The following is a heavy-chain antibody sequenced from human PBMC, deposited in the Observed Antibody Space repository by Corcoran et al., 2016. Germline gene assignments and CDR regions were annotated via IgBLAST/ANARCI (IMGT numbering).Heavy chain of an antibody. CDR3: IAGGYGFDY. J-gene: IGHJ4*02. CDR1: GFTFSNAW. D-gene: IGHD1-26*01. Sequence: EVQLVEAGGGLVKPGESLRLSCAASGFTFSNAWMNWVRQAPGKGLEWVGRIKSKTDGGTPDYAAPVKGRFTIKRDDAKNTLYLQMNSLTTEDTAVYDCIAGGYGFDYWGPGTLVTVSS. V-gene: IGHV3-15*07. CDR2: IKSKTDGGTP.